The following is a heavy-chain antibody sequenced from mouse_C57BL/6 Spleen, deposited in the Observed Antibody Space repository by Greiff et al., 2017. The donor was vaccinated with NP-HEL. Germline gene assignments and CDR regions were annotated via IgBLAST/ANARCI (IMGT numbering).Heavy chain of an antibody. CDR3: ARVYGYDGAWFAY. J-gene: IGHJ3*01. Sequence: EVQLQQSGPELVKPGASVKISCKASGYSFTGYYMNWVKQSPEKSLEWIGEINHSTGGTTYNQKFKAKATLTVDKSSSTAYMQLKSLTSEDSAVYYCARVYGYDGAWFAYWGQGTLVTVSA. CDR2: INHSTGGT. V-gene: IGHV1-42*01. D-gene: IGHD2-2*01. CDR1: GYSFTGYY.